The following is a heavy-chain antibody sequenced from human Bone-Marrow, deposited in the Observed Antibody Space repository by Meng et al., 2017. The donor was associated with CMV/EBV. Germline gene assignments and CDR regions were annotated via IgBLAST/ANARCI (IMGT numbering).Heavy chain of an antibody. CDR2: IKQDGSEK. D-gene: IGHD3-3*01. Sequence: GESLKISCAASGFMFSSYWMSWVRQAPGKGLEWVANIKQDGSEKYYVNSVKGRFTISRDNAKNSLFLQMNSLRAEDTALYYCAREKSGYYRGTFDYWDQGTLVTVSS. CDR1: GFMFSSYW. J-gene: IGHJ4*02. V-gene: IGHV3-7*01. CDR3: AREKSGYYRGTFDY.